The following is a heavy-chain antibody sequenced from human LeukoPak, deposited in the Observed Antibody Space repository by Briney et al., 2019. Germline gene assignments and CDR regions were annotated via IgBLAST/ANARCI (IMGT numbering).Heavy chain of an antibody. J-gene: IGHJ4*02. CDR2: ISYDGSNK. D-gene: IGHD1-14*01. Sequence: GRSLRLSCAASGFTFSSYAMHWVRQAPGKGLEWVAVISYDGSNKYYADSVKGRFTISRDNSKNTLYLQMNSLRAEDAAVYYCARVGTGGEPRDYWGQGTLVTVSS. CDR3: ARVGTGGEPRDY. V-gene: IGHV3-30-3*01. CDR1: GFTFSSYA.